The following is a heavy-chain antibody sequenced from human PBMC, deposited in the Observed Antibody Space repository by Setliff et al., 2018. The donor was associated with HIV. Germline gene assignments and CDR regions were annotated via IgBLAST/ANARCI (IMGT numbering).Heavy chain of an antibody. CDR3: ARDHWVAGLDY. V-gene: IGHV3-21*01. J-gene: IGHJ4*02. CDR2: ITYSGSEK. Sequence: PGGSLRLSCAASGFAFSSYAMNWVRQAPGKGLEWVSSITYSGSEKNYVDSVKGRFTISRDTAKNSLYLQMNSLRVEDTAVYYCARDHWVAGLDYWGQGTLVTVSS. D-gene: IGHD6-19*01. CDR1: GFAFSSYA.